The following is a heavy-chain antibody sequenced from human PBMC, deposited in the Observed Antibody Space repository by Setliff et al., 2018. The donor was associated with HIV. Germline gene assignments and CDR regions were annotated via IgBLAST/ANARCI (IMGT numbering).Heavy chain of an antibody. CDR3: ARDRCDSVKCYLYNWFDP. V-gene: IGHV1-3*04. CDR1: GYSFSSHP. J-gene: IGHJ5*02. Sequence: ASVKVSCKTSGYSFSSHPIHWVRQAPGQRPEWMGWIKTGNGDTQYSQKFRDRVTITRDTSAGTVYMELSSLRSEDTAVYYCARDRCDSVKCYLYNWFDPWGQGTLVTVSS. CDR2: IKTGNGDT. D-gene: IGHD3-22*01.